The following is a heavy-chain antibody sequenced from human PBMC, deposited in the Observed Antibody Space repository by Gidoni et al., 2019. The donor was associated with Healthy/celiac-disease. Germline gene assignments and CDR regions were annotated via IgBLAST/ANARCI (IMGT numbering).Heavy chain of an antibody. Sequence: EVQLVESGGGLVQPGRSLRLSCAASGFPFDDYAMHWVRQAPGKGLEWVSGISWNSGSIGYADSVKGRFTISRDNAKNSLYLQMNSLRAEDTALYYCAKDSDGDYSFDYWGQGTLVTVSS. D-gene: IGHD4-17*01. CDR2: ISWNSGSI. J-gene: IGHJ4*02. CDR3: AKDSDGDYSFDY. V-gene: IGHV3-9*01. CDR1: GFPFDDYA.